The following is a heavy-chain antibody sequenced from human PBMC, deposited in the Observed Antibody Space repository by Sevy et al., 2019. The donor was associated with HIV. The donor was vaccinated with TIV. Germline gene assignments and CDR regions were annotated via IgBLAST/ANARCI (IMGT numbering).Heavy chain of an antibody. J-gene: IGHJ4*02. Sequence: ASVKVSCKASGYTFTSYGISWVRQAPGQGLEWMGWISAYNGNTNYAQKLQGRVTMTTDTSTSTAYMELRSLRSDDTDVYYCAGVPICSGGRCYTETWIQLWGEFDYWGQGTLVTVSS. D-gene: IGHD2-15*01. CDR3: AGVPICSGGRCYTETWIQLWGEFDY. V-gene: IGHV1-18*01. CDR1: GYTFTSYG. CDR2: ISAYNGNT.